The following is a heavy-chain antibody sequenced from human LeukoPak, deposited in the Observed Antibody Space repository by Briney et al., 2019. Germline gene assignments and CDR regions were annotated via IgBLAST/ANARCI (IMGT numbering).Heavy chain of an antibody. V-gene: IGHV3-48*01. D-gene: IGHD2-15*01. CDR3: ARDARVYCSGGSCTAGWFDP. CDR1: GFTFSSYS. CDR2: ISSSSSTI. J-gene: IGHJ5*02. Sequence: GGSLRLSCAASGFTFSSYSMTWVRQAPGKGLEWVSYISSSSSTIYYADSVKGRFTISRDNAKNSLYLQMNSLRAEDTAAYYCARDARVYCSGGSCTAGWFDPWGQGTLVTVSS.